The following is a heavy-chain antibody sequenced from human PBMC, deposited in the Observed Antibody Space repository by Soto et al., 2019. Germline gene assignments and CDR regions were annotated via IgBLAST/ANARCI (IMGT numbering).Heavy chain of an antibody. J-gene: IGHJ4*02. CDR3: ARGSLGPDY. CDR1: SASLSNYY. CDR2: IFPTGNT. V-gene: IGHV4-4*07. Sequence: TSETLSLTCTVSSASLSNYYWSWIRQPAGKGLEWIGRIFPTGNTDYNPSLRSRVTMSVDTSKNQFSLKLNSVTAADTAVYYCARGSLGPDYWGPGTLVTVS. D-gene: IGHD1-26*01.